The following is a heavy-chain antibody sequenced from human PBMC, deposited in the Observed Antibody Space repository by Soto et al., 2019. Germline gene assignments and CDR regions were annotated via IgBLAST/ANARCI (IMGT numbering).Heavy chain of an antibody. D-gene: IGHD3-3*01. CDR3: ARAIDYDFWSGYYDY. CDR1: GGSISSGGYS. Sequence: PSETLSLTCAVSGGSISSGGYSWSWIRQPPGKGLEWIGYIYHSGSTYYNPSLKSRVTISVDRSKNQFSLKLSSVTAADTAVYYCARAIDYDFWSGYYDYWGQGTLVTVSS. V-gene: IGHV4-30-2*01. J-gene: IGHJ4*02. CDR2: IYHSGST.